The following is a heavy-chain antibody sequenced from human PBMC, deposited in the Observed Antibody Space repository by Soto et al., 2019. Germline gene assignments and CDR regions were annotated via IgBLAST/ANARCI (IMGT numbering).Heavy chain of an antibody. CDR1: GFTFSSYS. D-gene: IGHD2-8*01. CDR2: IKQDGSEK. Sequence: GGSLRLSCAASGFTFSSYSMNWVRQAPGKGLEWVANIKQDGSEKYYVDSVKGRFTISRDNAKNSLYLQMNSLRAEDTAVYYCAGMYGMDVWGQGTTVTVSS. CDR3: AGMYGMDV. V-gene: IGHV3-7*01. J-gene: IGHJ6*02.